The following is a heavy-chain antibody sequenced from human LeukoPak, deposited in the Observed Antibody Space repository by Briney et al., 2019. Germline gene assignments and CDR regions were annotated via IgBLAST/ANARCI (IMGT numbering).Heavy chain of an antibody. CDR2: ISSSSSYI. V-gene: IGHV3-21*01. CDR3: ARDSTDAFDI. J-gene: IGHJ3*02. Sequence: PGGSLRLSCAASGFTFSSYSMNWVRQAPGKGLEWVSSISSSSSYIYYADSVKGRFTISRDNAEKSLYLQMNSLRAEDTAVYYCARDSTDAFDIWGQGTMVTVSS. CDR1: GFTFSSYS.